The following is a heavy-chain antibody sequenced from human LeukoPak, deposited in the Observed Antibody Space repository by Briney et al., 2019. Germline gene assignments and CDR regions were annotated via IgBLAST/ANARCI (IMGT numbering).Heavy chain of an antibody. D-gene: IGHD3-9*01. CDR1: GFTFSSYT. J-gene: IGHJ4*02. Sequence: GGSLRLSCAASGFTFSSYTMNWVRQAPGKGLEWVSSISSSRTYIYYADSVKGRFTVSRDNAKNFLYLQMNSLRAEDTAVYYCARTYYDILTGYNPYFDYWGQGILVTVSS. V-gene: IGHV3-21*01. CDR2: ISSSRTYI. CDR3: ARTYYDILTGYNPYFDY.